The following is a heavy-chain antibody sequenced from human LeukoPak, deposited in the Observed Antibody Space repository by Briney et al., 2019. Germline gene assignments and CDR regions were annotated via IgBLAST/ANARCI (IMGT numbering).Heavy chain of an antibody. Sequence: RTSETLSLTCAVYGGSFSGYYWSWIRQPPGKGLEWIGEINHSGSTNYNPSLKSRVTISVDTSKNQFSLKLSSVTAADTAVYYCARHPIIRSWMATIIDWFDPWGQGTLVTVSS. CDR2: INHSGST. CDR3: ARHPIIRSWMATIIDWFDP. V-gene: IGHV4-34*01. CDR1: GGSFSGYY. D-gene: IGHD5-24*01. J-gene: IGHJ5*02.